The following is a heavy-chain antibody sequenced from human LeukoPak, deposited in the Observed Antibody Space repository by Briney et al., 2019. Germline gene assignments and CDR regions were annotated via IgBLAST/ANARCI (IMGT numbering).Heavy chain of an antibody. CDR1: GFTFSSYE. Sequence: GGSLRLSCAASGFTFSSYEMNWVRQAPGKGLEWFSYISSSGSTKYYAASVKGRFTLSRDNAKNSLYLQMNSLRAEDTAVYYCAKDHLPGIVVADRDYWGQGTLVTVSS. CDR3: AKDHLPGIVVADRDY. CDR2: ISSSGSTK. V-gene: IGHV3-48*03. J-gene: IGHJ4*02. D-gene: IGHD6-19*01.